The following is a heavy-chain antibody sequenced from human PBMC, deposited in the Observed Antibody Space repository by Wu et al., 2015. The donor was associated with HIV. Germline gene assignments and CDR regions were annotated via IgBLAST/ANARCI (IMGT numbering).Heavy chain of an antibody. CDR3: ARSRNMVRDGMAV. J-gene: IGHJ6*02. CDR1: GYIFTDYG. V-gene: IGHV1-18*01. Sequence: QVQLVQSGGEVKKPGASVKVSCKASGYIFTDYGITWVRKAPGQGLEWMGWISTNSGKTNYAQRFQGRVIMTTETSSSTVYMEMRSLRSDDTGVYYCARSRNMVRDGMAVWGQGTTVTVSS. CDR2: ISTNSGKT. D-gene: IGHD3-10*01.